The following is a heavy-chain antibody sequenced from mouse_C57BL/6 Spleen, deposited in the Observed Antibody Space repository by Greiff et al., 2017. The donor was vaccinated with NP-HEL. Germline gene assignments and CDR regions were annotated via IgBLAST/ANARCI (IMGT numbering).Heavy chain of an antibody. V-gene: IGHV1-15*01. CDR1: GYTFTDYE. CDR2: IDPETGGT. J-gene: IGHJ2*01. CDR3: TRAGGPFYFDY. Sequence: QVQLQQSGAELVRPGASVTLSCKASGYTFTDYEMHWVKQTPVHGLEWIGAIDPETGGTAYNQKFKGKAILTADKSSSTAYMELRSLTSEDSAVYYCTRAGGPFYFDYWGQGTTLTVSS.